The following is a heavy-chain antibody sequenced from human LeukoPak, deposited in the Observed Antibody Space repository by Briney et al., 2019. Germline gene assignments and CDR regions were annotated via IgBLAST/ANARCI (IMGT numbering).Heavy chain of an antibody. Sequence: SVKVSCKASGGTFSSYAISWVRQAPGQGLEWMGGIIPIFGTANYAQKFQGRVTMTTDTSTSTAYMELRSLRSDDTAVYYCARDGYYDSSGYYGYWGQGTLVTVSS. V-gene: IGHV1-69*05. CDR2: IIPIFGTA. CDR3: ARDGYYDSSGYYGY. J-gene: IGHJ4*02. D-gene: IGHD3-22*01. CDR1: GGTFSSYA.